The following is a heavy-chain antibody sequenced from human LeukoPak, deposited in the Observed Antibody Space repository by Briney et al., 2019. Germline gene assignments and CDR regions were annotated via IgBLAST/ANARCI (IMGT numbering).Heavy chain of an antibody. CDR3: ARDKTDDYGDYFDY. Sequence: SETPSLTCTVSGGSISSYYWSWIRQPPGKGLEWIGYIYHSGSTNYNPSLKSRVTISVDTSKNQFSLKLSSVTAADTAVYYCARDKTDDYGDYFDYWGQGTLVTVSS. D-gene: IGHD4-17*01. CDR1: GGSISSYY. CDR2: IYHSGST. J-gene: IGHJ4*02. V-gene: IGHV4-59*01.